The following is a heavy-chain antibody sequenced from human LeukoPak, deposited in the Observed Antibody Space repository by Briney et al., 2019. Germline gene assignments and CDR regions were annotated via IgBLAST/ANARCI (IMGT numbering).Heavy chain of an antibody. D-gene: IGHD3-10*01. CDR3: ARDGEYGTGSYYRGCFDY. J-gene: IGHJ4*02. Sequence: ASVKVSCKTSGYSFTAFYIHWVRQAPGQGLEWMGWVYPRSGETNYAYKFKGRVTMTRDTSISTVYMDLGSLRSDDTAVYYCARDGEYGTGSYYRGCFDYWGQGTLVTVSS. CDR2: VYPRSGET. CDR1: GYSFTAFY. V-gene: IGHV1-2*02.